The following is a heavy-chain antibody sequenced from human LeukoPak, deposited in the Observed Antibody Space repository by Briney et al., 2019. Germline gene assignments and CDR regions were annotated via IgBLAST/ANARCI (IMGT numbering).Heavy chain of an antibody. D-gene: IGHD3-10*01. CDR3: VKGPDYYGSGSYLWYMDV. V-gene: IGHV3-30*02. CDR2: IRYDGNNK. Sequence: PGGSLRLSCAASGFNFNNYGMHWVRQAPGKGLEWVAFIRYDGNNKYYADSVKGRFTVSRDSSKNTMYLQMNSPRAEDTALYYCVKGPDYYGSGSYLWYMDVWGKGTTVIISS. CDR1: GFNFNNYG. J-gene: IGHJ6*03.